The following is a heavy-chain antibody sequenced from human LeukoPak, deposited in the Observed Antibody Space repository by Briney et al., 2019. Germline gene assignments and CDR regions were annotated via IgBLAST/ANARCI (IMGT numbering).Heavy chain of an antibody. J-gene: IGHJ4*02. V-gene: IGHV3-23*01. CDR1: GFAFSSYA. Sequence: GGSLRLSCAASGFAFSSYAMSWVRQAPGKGLEYVSGISNTGGRTYYADSVKGRFTISRDNSKNTVYLQMNSLRAEDTAVYYCAKDCCGSSLFDSWDQGTLVTVSS. CDR2: ISNTGGRT. CDR3: AKDCCGSSLFDS. D-gene: IGHD2-21*01.